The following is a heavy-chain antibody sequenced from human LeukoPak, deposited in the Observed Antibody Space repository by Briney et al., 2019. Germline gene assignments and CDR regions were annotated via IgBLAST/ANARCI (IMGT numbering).Heavy chain of an antibody. CDR1: GGSISSYY. Sequence: PSETLSLTCTVSGGSISSYYWSWIRQPPGKGLEWIRDIYYSGSTNYNPSLKSRVTVSLDTSKNWFSLKLSSVTAADTAVYYCARVDGRYYYGSGSYSLALDAFDIWGQGALVTVSS. CDR2: IYYSGST. V-gene: IGHV4-59*01. CDR3: ARVDGRYYYGSGSYSLALDAFDI. D-gene: IGHD3-10*01. J-gene: IGHJ3*02.